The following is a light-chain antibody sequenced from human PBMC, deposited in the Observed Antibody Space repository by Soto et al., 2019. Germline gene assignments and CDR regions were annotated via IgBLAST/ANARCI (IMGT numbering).Light chain of an antibody. CDR3: QQSYSTPIT. Sequence: DLQMTQSPSTLSASVGYRVTITCRASQTINSWLAWYQQKPGKAPKLLIYAASSLQSGVPSRFSGSGSGTDFTLTISSLQPEDFATYYCQQSYSTPITFGQGTRLEIK. CDR1: QTINSW. J-gene: IGKJ5*01. V-gene: IGKV1-39*01. CDR2: AAS.